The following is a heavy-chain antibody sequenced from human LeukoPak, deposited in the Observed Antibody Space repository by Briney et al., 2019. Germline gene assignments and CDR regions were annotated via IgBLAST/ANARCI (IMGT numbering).Heavy chain of an antibody. D-gene: IGHD1-1*01. J-gene: IGHJ4*02. Sequence: GGSLRLSCAASGFTFSSYGMHWVRQAPGKGLEWVAFIYYDGSNIYYADYVKGRFTISRDISKNTLYLQMDSLRAEDTAIYYCARDWKTNSFDYWGQGTLVTVSS. CDR2: IYYDGSNI. V-gene: IGHV3-33*01. CDR3: ARDWKTNSFDY. CDR1: GFTFSSYG.